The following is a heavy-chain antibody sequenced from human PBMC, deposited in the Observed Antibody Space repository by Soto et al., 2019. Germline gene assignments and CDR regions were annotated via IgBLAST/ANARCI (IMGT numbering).Heavy chain of an antibody. CDR2: MSHSGGT. V-gene: IGHV4-34*01. CDR1: GGSVNSGNYY. CDR3: ARVERGTATTVVDAFDI. J-gene: IGHJ3*02. D-gene: IGHD1-1*01. Sequence: QVQLQQWGAGLLKPSETLSLTCAVFGGSVNSGNYYWSWIRQPPGKGLEWIGEMSHSGGTHFNPYLKSRVTISVETSKDPLALRMSSVTAAYTALYYCARVERGTATTVVDAFDIWGPGTMVTVSS.